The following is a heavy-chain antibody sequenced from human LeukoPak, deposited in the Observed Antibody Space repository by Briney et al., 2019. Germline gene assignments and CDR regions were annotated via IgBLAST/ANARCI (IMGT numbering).Heavy chain of an antibody. J-gene: IGHJ3*02. V-gene: IGHV3-13*04. D-gene: IGHD1-26*01. CDR3: ARVGGSAFDI. CDR1: GFTCSSYD. CDR2: IGTTGEI. Sequence: GGSLRLSCAASGFTCSSYDMHWVRQPTGKGLEWVSGIGTTGEIHYADSVRGRFTTSRENAKNSLYLQMNSLRAGDTAVYYCARVGGSAFDIWGQGTMVSVSS.